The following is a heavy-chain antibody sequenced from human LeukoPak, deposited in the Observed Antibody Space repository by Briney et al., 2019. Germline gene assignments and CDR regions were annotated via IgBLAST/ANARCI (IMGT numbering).Heavy chain of an antibody. CDR2: ITGTSTYI. D-gene: IGHD1-26*01. CDR3: ARVGIVGATTGFDY. V-gene: IGHV3-21*01. CDR1: GFTFSIYS. Sequence: GGSLRLSCAASGFTFSIYSMNWVRQAPGKGLEWVSSITGTSTYIYYADSVKGRFTISRDNAKNSLYLQMNSLRAEDTAVYYCARVGIVGATTGFDYWGQGTLVTVSS. J-gene: IGHJ4*02.